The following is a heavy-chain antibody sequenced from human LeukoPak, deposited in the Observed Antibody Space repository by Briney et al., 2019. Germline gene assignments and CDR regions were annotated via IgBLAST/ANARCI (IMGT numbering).Heavy chain of an antibody. V-gene: IGHV1-69*04. CDR1: GGTFSSYA. CDR2: IIPILGIA. D-gene: IGHD1-7*01. Sequence: SVKVSCKASGGTFSSYAISWVRQAPGQGLEWMGRIIPILGIANYAQKFQGRVTITADKSTSTAYMELSSLRSEDTAVYYCARGLVNWNYEDLGYWGQGTLVTVSS. J-gene: IGHJ4*02. CDR3: ARGLVNWNYEDLGY.